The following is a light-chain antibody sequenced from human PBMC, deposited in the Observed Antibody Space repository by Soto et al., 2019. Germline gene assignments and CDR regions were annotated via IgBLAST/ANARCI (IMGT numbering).Light chain of an antibody. CDR3: QQYNNWPPLT. V-gene: IGKV3-15*01. CDR1: QSGSDSY. CDR2: GAS. J-gene: IGKJ4*01. Sequence: ELVLTQSPGTLSLSPGERATLSCRASQSGSDSYLAWYQQKPGQPPRLLIYGASTRATGIPARFSGSGSGTEFTLTISSLQSEDFAVYYCQQYNNWPPLTFGGGTKVDIK.